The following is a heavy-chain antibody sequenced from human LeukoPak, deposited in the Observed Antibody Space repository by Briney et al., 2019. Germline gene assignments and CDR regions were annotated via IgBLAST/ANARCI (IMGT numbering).Heavy chain of an antibody. J-gene: IGHJ4*02. CDR3: AKHDYGDYAFFDY. CDR1: GFTFSNSA. V-gene: IGHV3-30*18. Sequence: GRSLRLSCAASGFTFSNSAMHWVRQAPGKGLEWVAVISYDGSDKYYADSVKGRFIISRDNSKNTLYLQMNGLRAEDTAVYYCAKHDYGDYAFFDYWGQGTLVTVSS. D-gene: IGHD4-17*01. CDR2: ISYDGSDK.